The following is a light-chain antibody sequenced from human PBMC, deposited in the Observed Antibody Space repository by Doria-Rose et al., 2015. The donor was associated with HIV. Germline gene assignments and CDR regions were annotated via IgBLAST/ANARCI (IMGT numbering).Light chain of an antibody. J-gene: IGKJ3*01. V-gene: IGKV4-1*01. CDR3: QQYYDTPS. CDR1: QSLLYTSKNY. CDR2: WAS. Sequence: DIQVTQSPESLGMSLGERATLNCKSNQSLLYTSKNYLAWYQQKPGQPPTLLIYWASTRQSGVTARFSGSGSATDFTLTISSLGAEDVAVYYCQQYYDTPSFGPGTTVDIK.